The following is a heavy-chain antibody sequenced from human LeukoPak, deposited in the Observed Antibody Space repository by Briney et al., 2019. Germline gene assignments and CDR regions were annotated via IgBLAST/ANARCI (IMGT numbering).Heavy chain of an antibody. V-gene: IGHV3-11*04. CDR2: ISTSGSTI. CDR1: GFTFSDYY. J-gene: IGHJ6*04. CDR3: AELGITMIGGV. Sequence: PGGSLRLSCAASGFTFSDYYMSWIRQAPGKGLEGVSDISTSGSTIYYADSVKGQFTISRDNAKNSLYLPMNSLRAEDTAVYYCAELGITMIGGVWGKGTTVTISS. D-gene: IGHD3-10*02.